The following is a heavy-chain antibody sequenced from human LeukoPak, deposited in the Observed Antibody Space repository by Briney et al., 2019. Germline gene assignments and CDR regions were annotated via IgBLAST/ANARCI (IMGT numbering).Heavy chain of an antibody. Sequence: GSLRLSCAASGFTFSSYGMHWVRQAPGKGLEWVAFIRYDGSNKYYADSVKGRFTISRDNSKNTLYLQMNSLRAEDTAVYYCANLNYDFWSGYYSYFDYWGQGTLVTVSS. CDR1: GFTFSSYG. CDR3: ANLNYDFWSGYYSYFDY. CDR2: IRYDGSNK. J-gene: IGHJ4*02. V-gene: IGHV3-30*02. D-gene: IGHD3-3*01.